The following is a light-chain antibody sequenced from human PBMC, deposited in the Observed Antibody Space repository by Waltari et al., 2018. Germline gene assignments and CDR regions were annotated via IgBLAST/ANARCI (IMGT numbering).Light chain of an antibody. CDR3: SSFTTSYTRL. CDR1: SSDVGGYKY. J-gene: IGLJ3*02. V-gene: IGLV2-14*01. Sequence: QSALPQPASVSGSPGQSITISCTGPSSDVGGYKYVPWYQQHPGKVPKVIIYEVSNRPSGVSNRFSGSKSGNTASLTISGLQAEDEADYYCSSFTTSYTRLFGGGTKLTVL. CDR2: EVS.